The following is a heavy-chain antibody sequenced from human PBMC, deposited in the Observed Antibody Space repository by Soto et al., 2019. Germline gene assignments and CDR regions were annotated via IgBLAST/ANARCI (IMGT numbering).Heavy chain of an antibody. V-gene: IGHV3-21*01. D-gene: IGHD4-17*01. Sequence: EVQLVESGGGLVKPGGSLRLSCAASGFTFSSYSMNWVRQAPGKGLEWVSSISSSSSYIYYADSVKGRFTISRDNAKNSLYLQMNSLRAEDTAVYYCARSSTVTLHWYFDLWGRGTLVTVSS. CDR2: ISSSSSYI. CDR3: ARSSTVTLHWYFDL. CDR1: GFTFSSYS. J-gene: IGHJ2*01.